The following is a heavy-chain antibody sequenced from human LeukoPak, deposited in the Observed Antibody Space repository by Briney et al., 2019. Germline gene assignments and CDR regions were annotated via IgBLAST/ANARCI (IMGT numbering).Heavy chain of an antibody. CDR1: GGSFSGYY. J-gene: IGHJ6*03. CDR2: IYYSGST. D-gene: IGHD6-13*01. V-gene: IGHV4-59*01. Sequence: SETLSLTCAVYGGSFSGYYWSWIRQPPGKGLEWIGYIYYSGSTNYNPSLKSRVTISVDTSKNQFSLKLSSVTAADTAVYYCAKGHSSSWYDYYYYMDVWGKGTTVTVSS. CDR3: AKGHSSSWYDYYYYMDV.